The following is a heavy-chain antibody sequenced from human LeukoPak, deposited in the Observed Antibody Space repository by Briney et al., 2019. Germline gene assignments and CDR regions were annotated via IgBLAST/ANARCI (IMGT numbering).Heavy chain of an antibody. CDR3: GSRSGSTSRGGVVFDI. D-gene: IGHD1-26*01. CDR2: ISAYNGNT. Sequence: ASVKVSCKASGYTFTSYGISWVRQAPGQGLEWMGWISAYNGNTNYAQKLQGRVTMTTDTSTSTAYMELRSLRSDDTAVYYCGSRSGSTSRGGVVFDIGGKGKRVTV. V-gene: IGHV1-18*01. CDR1: GYTFTSYG. J-gene: IGHJ3*02.